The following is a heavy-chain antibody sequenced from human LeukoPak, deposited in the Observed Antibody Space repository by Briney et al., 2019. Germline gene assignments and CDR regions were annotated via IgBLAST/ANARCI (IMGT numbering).Heavy chain of an antibody. CDR2: ISGSGGST. Sequence: GGSLRLSRAASGFTFSSYAMSWVRQAPGKGLEWVSAISGSGGSTYYADSVKGRFTISRDNSKNTLYLQMNSLRAEDTAVYYCAKPGVASPKYYYYGMDVWGQGTTVTVSS. D-gene: IGHD2-15*01. CDR3: AKPGVASPKYYYYGMDV. J-gene: IGHJ6*02. V-gene: IGHV3-23*01. CDR1: GFTFSSYA.